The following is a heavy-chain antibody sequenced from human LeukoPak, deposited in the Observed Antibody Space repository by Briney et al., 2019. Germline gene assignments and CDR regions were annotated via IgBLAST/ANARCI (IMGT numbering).Heavy chain of an antibody. V-gene: IGHV3-30*02. CDR1: GFTFSSYG. CDR3: AKDRLFGSGLNGPHYYYGMDV. J-gene: IGHJ6*02. Sequence: GGSLRLSCAASGFTFSSYGMHWVRQAPGKGLEWVAVIWYDGTDKYYGDSVKGRFTISRDNSNNMLYLQMNSLRPEDTAVYYCAKDRLFGSGLNGPHYYYGMDVWGQGTTVTVSS. D-gene: IGHD1-26*01. CDR2: IWYDGTDK.